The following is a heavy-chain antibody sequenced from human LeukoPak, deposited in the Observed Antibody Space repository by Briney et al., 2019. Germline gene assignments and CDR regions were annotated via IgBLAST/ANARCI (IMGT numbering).Heavy chain of an antibody. J-gene: IGHJ6*04. CDR1: GFNVSKNY. V-gene: IGHV3-53*01. D-gene: IGHD1-14*01. CDR3: ASSTRVHYYYYGLDV. Sequence: GGSLRLSCAASGFNVSKNYMSWVRQAPGKGREWVSVIYSGGNTYYAASVKGRFTISRDNAKNTVYLQMISLRAEDTAVYYCASSTRVHYYYYGLDVWGKGTTVTVSS. CDR2: IYSGGNT.